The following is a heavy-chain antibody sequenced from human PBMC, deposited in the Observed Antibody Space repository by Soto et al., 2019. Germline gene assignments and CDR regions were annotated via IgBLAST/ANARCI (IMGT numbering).Heavy chain of an antibody. CDR3: AKDRYYDTPGWFDP. V-gene: IGHV3-23*01. Sequence: GGSLRLACVGSGFTFRDHAMRWVRQAPGRGLEWVSAISANGASIQHADSVKGRFSVSRDNAKNTVYLQMDNLRTEDSAVYYCAKDRYYDTPGWFDPWGQGSRVTVSS. D-gene: IGHD3-22*01. CDR2: ISANGASI. J-gene: IGHJ5*02. CDR1: GFTFRDHA.